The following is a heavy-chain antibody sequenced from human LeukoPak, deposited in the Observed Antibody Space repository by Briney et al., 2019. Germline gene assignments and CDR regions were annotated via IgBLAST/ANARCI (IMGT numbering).Heavy chain of an antibody. CDR2: IYYSGST. J-gene: IGHJ5*02. CDR1: GGSISSGGYY. CDR3: AREGSITGTTGWFDP. V-gene: IGHV4-31*03. D-gene: IGHD1-7*01. Sequence: PSETLSLTCTVSGGSISSGGYYWSWIRQQPGKGLEWIGYIYYSGSTYYNPSLKSRVTISVDTSKNQFSLKLSSVTAADTAVYYCAREGSITGTTGWFDPWGQGTLVTVSS.